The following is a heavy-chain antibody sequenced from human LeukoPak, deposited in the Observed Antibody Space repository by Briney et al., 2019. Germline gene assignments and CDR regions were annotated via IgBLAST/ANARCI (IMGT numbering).Heavy chain of an antibody. V-gene: IGHV1-18*01. CDR3: ARDLGDSSGYIETAINY. CDR2: ISVHNGDT. Sequence: ASVNVSCKSSGYTFNSYGIRWLRPAPGQGRAGMGWISVHNGDTNYAQRLQGRVTMTTDTSTSTAYMELRSLRSDDTAVYYCARDLGDSSGYIETAINYWGQGTLVTVSS. J-gene: IGHJ4*02. CDR1: GYTFNSYG. D-gene: IGHD3-22*01.